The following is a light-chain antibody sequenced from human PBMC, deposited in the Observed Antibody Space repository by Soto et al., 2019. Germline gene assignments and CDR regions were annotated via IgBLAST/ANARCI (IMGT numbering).Light chain of an antibody. CDR3: QRYGSSPRT. J-gene: IGKJ1*01. Sequence: EIVLTQSPGTLSLSPGERATLSCRASQSVSSSYLAWYQQKPGQAPRLLIYGASSRATGIPDRFSGSGSGTDFTLTISRLEPEDLAVYYCQRYGSSPRTFGQGTKVDI. CDR2: GAS. CDR1: QSVSSSY. V-gene: IGKV3-20*01.